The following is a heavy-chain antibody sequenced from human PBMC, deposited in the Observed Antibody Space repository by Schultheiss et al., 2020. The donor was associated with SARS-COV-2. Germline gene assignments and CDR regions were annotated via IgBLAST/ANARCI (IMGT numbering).Heavy chain of an antibody. CDR3: AKYCGGDCYYFDY. V-gene: IGHV4-61*08. D-gene: IGHD2-21*02. J-gene: IGHJ4*02. CDR2: IYYSGST. CDR1: GGSISSGGYY. Sequence: SETLSLTCTVSGGSISSGGYYWSWIRQHPGKGLEWIGYIYYSGSTYYNPSLKRRVTISVDTSKNQFSLKLSSVTAADTAVYYWAKYCGGDCYYFDYWGQGTLVTVSS.